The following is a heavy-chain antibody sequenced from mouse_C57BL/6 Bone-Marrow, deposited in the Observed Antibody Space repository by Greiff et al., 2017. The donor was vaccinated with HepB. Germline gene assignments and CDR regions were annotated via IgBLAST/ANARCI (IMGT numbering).Heavy chain of an antibody. CDR2: IHPNSGST. CDR3: ATKLLLFMDY. V-gene: IGHV1-64*01. D-gene: IGHD2-10*01. Sequence: QVQLKQPGAELVKPGASVKLSCKASGYTFTSYWMHWVKQRPGQGLEWIGMIHPNSGSTNYNEKFKSKATLTVDKSSSTAYMQLSSLTSEDSAVYYCATKLLLFMDYWGQGTSVTVSS. CDR1: GYTFTSYW. J-gene: IGHJ4*01.